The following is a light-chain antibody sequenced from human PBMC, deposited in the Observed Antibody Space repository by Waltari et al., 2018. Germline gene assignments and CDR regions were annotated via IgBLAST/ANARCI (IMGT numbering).Light chain of an antibody. CDR2: KAS. CDR1: QSISNW. J-gene: IGKJ1*01. V-gene: IGKV1-5*03. CDR3: QQYSTYSRT. Sequence: DVQMTQSPSTLSASVGDSVTTTCRASQSISNWLAWYQQKPGKAPKVLIYKASNLESGVPSRFSGSGSGTEFTLTISSLQPDDCATYYCQQYSTYSRTFGQGTKVEIK.